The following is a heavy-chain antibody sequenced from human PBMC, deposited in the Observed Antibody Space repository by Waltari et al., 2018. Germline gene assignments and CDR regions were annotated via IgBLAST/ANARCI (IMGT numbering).Heavy chain of an antibody. V-gene: IGHV3-11*01. Sequence: QVQLVESGGALVKPGGSLRLSCTASGFTFYDYYMTGVRQAPGKGLEWISYISNTGNTIYSAESVRGRFFISRDNAQNSLFLQMNSLSAEDTAVYYCAREYGLRGTTLTTGYWGQGTLVTVSS. J-gene: IGHJ4*02. D-gene: IGHD4-4*01. CDR3: AREYGLRGTTLTTGY. CDR2: ISNTGNTI. CDR1: GFTFYDYY.